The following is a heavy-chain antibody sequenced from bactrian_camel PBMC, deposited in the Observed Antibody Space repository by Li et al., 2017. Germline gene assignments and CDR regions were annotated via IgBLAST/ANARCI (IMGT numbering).Heavy chain of an antibody. J-gene: IGHJ4*01. CDR1: TNIPQYY. Sequence: QLVESGGGSVRTGGSLRLSCVASTNIPQYYMGWFRQATGKEREGIATIDPTGSTRYANSVRGRFAISKDNANGTLFLQMNSLTPEDTAMYYCALDRLRCLTATPLSVQGYSHWGQGTQVTV. V-gene: IGHV3S53*01. CDR2: IDPTGST. D-gene: IGHD2*01. CDR3: ALDRLRCLTATPLSVQGYSH.